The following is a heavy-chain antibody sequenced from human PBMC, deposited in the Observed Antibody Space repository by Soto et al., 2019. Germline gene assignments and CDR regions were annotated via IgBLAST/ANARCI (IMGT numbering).Heavy chain of an antibody. J-gene: IGHJ3*01. V-gene: IGHV3-74*01. CDR2: TNGDGSII. CDR1: GITFSGITFSSLW. CDR3: ASSVSTGYPI. Sequence: GGSLRLSCEASGITFSGITFSSLWMHWVRQVPGKGLVWVSRTNGDGSIISYTDSVKGRFTISRDNAKNTLYLQMNSLRAEDTALYYCASSVSTGYPIWGQGTMVTVSS. D-gene: IGHD3-9*01.